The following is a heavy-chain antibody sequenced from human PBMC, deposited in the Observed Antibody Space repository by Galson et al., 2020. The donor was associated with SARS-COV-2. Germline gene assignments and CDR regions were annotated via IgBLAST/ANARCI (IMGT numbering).Heavy chain of an antibody. CDR1: GFTFNRYG. CDR2: ISSSSRNI. Sequence: GGSLRLSCAASGFTFNRYGINWVRQAPGKGLEWVSYISSSSRNIYYADSVKGRFNISRDNAKNSLNLQMNSLRVEDTALYYCARDMDIIYCGGDCSLHWYFDFWGRGTLVTVSS. CDR3: ARDMDIIYCGGDCSLHWYFDF. D-gene: IGHD2-21*01. J-gene: IGHJ2*01. V-gene: IGHV3-48*04.